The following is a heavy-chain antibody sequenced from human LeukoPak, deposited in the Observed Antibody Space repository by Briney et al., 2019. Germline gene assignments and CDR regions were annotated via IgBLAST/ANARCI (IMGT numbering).Heavy chain of an antibody. V-gene: IGHV3-23*01. CDR1: GFTFSSYA. D-gene: IGHD3-16*01. CDR2: ISGSGGNT. Sequence: GGSLRLSCAASGFTFSSYAMSWVRQAPGKGLEWVSAISGSGGNTYYADSVKGRFTISRDNSKNTLYLQMNSLRAEDTAVYYCAKRFHPSKAFDYWGQGTLVTVSS. J-gene: IGHJ4*02. CDR3: AKRFHPSKAFDY.